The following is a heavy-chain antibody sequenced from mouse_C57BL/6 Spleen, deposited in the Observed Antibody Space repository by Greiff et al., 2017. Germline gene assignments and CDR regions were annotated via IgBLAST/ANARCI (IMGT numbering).Heavy chain of an antibody. CDR3: ARHEDDYGSSDAMDY. CDR1: GYTFTEYT. J-gene: IGHJ4*01. CDR2: FYPGRGSI. D-gene: IGHD1-1*01. V-gene: IGHV1-62-2*01. Sequence: VMLVESGAELVKPGASVKLSCKASGYTFTEYTIHWVKQRSGQGLEWIGWFYPGRGSIKFNEKFKDTATLTADKSSSTVYMELSRLTSEDSAGYICARHEDDYGSSDAMDYWGQGTSVTVSA.